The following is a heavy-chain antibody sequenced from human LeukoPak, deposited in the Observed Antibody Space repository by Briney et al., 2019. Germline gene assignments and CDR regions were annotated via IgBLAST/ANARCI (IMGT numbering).Heavy chain of an antibody. V-gene: IGHV3-7*01. Sequence: GGSLRLXCAASGFTFSSYWMSWVRQTPGKGLEWVANTKQDGSEKYYVDSVRGRFTVSRDNAKNSLYLQMNSLRAEDTAVYYCARIGSQDGYTVDYWGQRTLVTVSS. J-gene: IGHJ4*02. D-gene: IGHD5-24*01. CDR2: TKQDGSEK. CDR1: GFTFSSYW. CDR3: ARIGSQDGYTVDY.